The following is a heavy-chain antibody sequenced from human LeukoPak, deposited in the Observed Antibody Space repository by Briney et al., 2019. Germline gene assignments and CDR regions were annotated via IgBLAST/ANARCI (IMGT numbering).Heavy chain of an antibody. D-gene: IGHD3-9*01. V-gene: IGHV3-49*04. CDR1: GFTFGDYA. CDR2: IRSKAYGGTT. CDR3: TRDPGYDILTGYYRPFDY. Sequence: PGGSLRLSCTASGFTFGDYAMSWVRQAPGKGLEWVGFIRSKAYGGTTEYAASVKGSFTISRDDSKSIAYLQMNSLQTEDTAVYYCTRDPGYDILTGYYRPFDYWGQGTLVTVSS. J-gene: IGHJ4*02.